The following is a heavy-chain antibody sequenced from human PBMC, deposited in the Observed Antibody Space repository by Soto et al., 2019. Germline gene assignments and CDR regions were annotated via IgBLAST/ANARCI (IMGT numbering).Heavy chain of an antibody. J-gene: IGHJ6*02. CDR1: GFTFSSYG. CDR2: ISYDGSNK. V-gene: IGHV3-30*03. Sequence: HPGGSLRLSCAASGFTFSSYGMHWVRQAPGKGLEWVAVISYDGSNKYYADSVKGRFTISRDNSKNTLYLQMNSLRAEDTAVYYCATERYDFWSGYSQYYYYYGMDVWGQGTTVTVSS. D-gene: IGHD3-3*01. CDR3: ATERYDFWSGYSQYYYYYGMDV.